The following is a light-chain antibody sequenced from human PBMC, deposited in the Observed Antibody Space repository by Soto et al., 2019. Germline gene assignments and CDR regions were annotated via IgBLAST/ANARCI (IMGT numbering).Light chain of an antibody. CDR3: SSYTRSSTHL. J-gene: IGLJ2*01. V-gene: IGLV2-14*01. Sequence: QSVLTQPASVSGSPGQSITISCTGTTNDVGAYNYVSWYQHHPGKAPKLMIYEVYHRPSGVSDRFSGSKSDNTASLTISGLQAEDEGDYYCSSYTRSSTHLFGGGTKLTVL. CDR2: EVY. CDR1: TNDVGAYNY.